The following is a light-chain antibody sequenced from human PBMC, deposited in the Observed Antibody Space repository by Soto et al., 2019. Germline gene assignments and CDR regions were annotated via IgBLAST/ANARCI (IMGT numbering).Light chain of an antibody. V-gene: IGLV2-23*03. CDR3: YSFAGSTTFSYV. Sequence: QSVLTQPRSVSGSPGQSVTISCTGTSSDVGTYDLVSWYQQHPGKAPTVLIYEGTKRPSGVSNRFSGSKSGNTASLTISGLQTEDEADYYCYSFAGSTTFSYVFGPGTKVTVL. CDR2: EGT. CDR1: SSDVGTYDL. J-gene: IGLJ1*01.